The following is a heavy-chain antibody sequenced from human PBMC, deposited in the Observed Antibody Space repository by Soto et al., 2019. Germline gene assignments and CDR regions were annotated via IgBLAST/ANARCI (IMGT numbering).Heavy chain of an antibody. J-gene: IGHJ4*02. CDR2: ISGSGGST. Sequence: GSLRLSCAASGFTFSSYAMSWVRQAPGKGLEWVSAISGSGGSTYYADSVKGRFTISRDNSKNTLYLQMNSLRAEDTAVYYCATDFRQDYYDSSGYYGPFDYWGQGTLVTVSS. CDR1: GFTFSSYA. CDR3: ATDFRQDYYDSSGYYGPFDY. D-gene: IGHD3-22*01. V-gene: IGHV3-23*01.